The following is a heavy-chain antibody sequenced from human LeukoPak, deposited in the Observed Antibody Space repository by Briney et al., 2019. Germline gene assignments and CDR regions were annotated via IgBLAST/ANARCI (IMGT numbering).Heavy chain of an antibody. CDR2: ISSSSSYI. Sequence: PGGSLRLSCAASGFTFSNYSMNWVRQAPGKGLGWVSSISSSSSYIYYADSVKGRFTISRDNAKNSLYLQMNSLRAEDTAVYYCAGNYYDSSGYDYWGQGTLVTVSS. J-gene: IGHJ4*02. D-gene: IGHD3-22*01. V-gene: IGHV3-21*01. CDR1: GFTFSNYS. CDR3: AGNYYDSSGYDY.